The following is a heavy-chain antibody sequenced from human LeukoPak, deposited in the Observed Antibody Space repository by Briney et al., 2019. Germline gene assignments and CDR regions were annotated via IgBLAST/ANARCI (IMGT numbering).Heavy chain of an antibody. CDR2: ISYDGSNK. D-gene: IGHD1-14*01. CDR3: ARDPLRREAYYFDY. Sequence: GRSLRLSCAASGFTFSSYAMHWVRQAPGKGLEWVAVISYDGSNKYYADSVKGRFTISRDNSKNALYLQMNSLRAEDTAVYYCARDPLRREAYYFDYWGQGPWSPSPQ. CDR1: GFTFSSYA. J-gene: IGHJ4*02. V-gene: IGHV3-30-3*01.